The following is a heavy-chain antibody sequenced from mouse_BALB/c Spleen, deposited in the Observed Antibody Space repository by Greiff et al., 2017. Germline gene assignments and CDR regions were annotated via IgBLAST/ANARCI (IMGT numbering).Heavy chain of an antibody. D-gene: IGHD2-14*01. CDR3: ARWGVRGDYYAMDY. CDR2: ISSGSSTI. Sequence: EVKLMESGGGLVQPGGSRKLSCAASGFTFSSFGMHWVRQAPEKGLEWVAYISSGSSTIYYADTVKGRFTISRDNPKNTLFLQMTSLRSEDTAMYYCARWGVRGDYYAMDYWGQGTSVTVSS. J-gene: IGHJ4*01. CDR1: GFTFSSFG. V-gene: IGHV5-17*02.